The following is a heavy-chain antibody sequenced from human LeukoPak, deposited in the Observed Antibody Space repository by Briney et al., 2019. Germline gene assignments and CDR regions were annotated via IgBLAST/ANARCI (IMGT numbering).Heavy chain of an antibody. V-gene: IGHV3-30*02. Sequence: GGSLRLSCAASGFTFSSYGMHWVRQAPGKGLEWVAFIRYDGSNKYYADSVKGRFTISRDNSKNTLYLQMNSLRAEDTAVYYCARGLRYFDWYAFDIWGQGTMVTVSS. CDR2: IRYDGSNK. D-gene: IGHD3-9*01. CDR3: ARGLRYFDWYAFDI. J-gene: IGHJ3*02. CDR1: GFTFSSYG.